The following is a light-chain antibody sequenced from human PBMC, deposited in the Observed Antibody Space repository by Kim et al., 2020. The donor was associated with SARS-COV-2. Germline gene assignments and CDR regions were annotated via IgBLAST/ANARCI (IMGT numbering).Light chain of an antibody. V-gene: IGLV2-8*01. J-gene: IGLJ2*01. CDR1: SSDVGGYIH. Sequence: QSALTQPPSASGSPGQSVTISCTGTSSDVGGYIHVSWYQQHPGKAPKLMIHEVSKRPSGVPARFSGSKSGNTASLTVSGLQAEDEADYYCSSYADSNMGVFGGGTQLTVL. CDR3: SSYADSNMGV. CDR2: EVS.